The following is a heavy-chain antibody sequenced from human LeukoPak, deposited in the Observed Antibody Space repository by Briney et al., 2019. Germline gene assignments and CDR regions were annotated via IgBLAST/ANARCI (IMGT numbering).Heavy chain of an antibody. J-gene: IGHJ3*02. Sequence: SVKVSCKASGGTFSSYAISWVRQAPGQGLEWMGRIIPILGIANYAQKFQGRVTITADKSTSTAYMELSSLRSEDTAVYYCARDRLPRRLGYYDSSGYYDDAFDIWGQGTMVTVSS. CDR1: GGTFSSYA. CDR2: IIPILGIA. D-gene: IGHD3-22*01. V-gene: IGHV1-69*04. CDR3: ARDRLPRRLGYYDSSGYYDDAFDI.